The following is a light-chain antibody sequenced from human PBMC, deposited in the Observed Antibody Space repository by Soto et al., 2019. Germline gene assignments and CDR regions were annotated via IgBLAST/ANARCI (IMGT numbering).Light chain of an antibody. V-gene: IGKV3-20*01. CDR1: QSVTKNY. Sequence: EILLTQSPGTLSLSRGERATLSCRASQSVTKNYLAWYQQKPGQAPRLLIYGASTRATGIPDRFSGGGSGTDFTLTISRLEPEDFAVYYCHQYTGSPFAFGGGTKVEIK. CDR2: GAS. J-gene: IGKJ4*01. CDR3: HQYTGSPFA.